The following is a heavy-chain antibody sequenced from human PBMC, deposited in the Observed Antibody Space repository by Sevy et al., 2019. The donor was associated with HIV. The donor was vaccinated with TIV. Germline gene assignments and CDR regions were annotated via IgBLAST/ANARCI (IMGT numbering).Heavy chain of an antibody. CDR1: GYTFTDYY. Sequence: ASVKVSCKTSGYTFTDYYMHWVRQAPGQGLEWMGWIHPDSGGTNYAQKFQGRVTMTRDTSISTAYMEVNSLRSDDTAGDFCARDYGDIWGQGTMVTVSS. CDR3: ARDYGDI. D-gene: IGHD3-16*01. V-gene: IGHV1-2*02. CDR2: IHPDSGGT. J-gene: IGHJ3*02.